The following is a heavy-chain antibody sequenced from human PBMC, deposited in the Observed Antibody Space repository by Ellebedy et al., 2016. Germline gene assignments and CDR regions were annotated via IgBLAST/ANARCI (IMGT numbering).Heavy chain of an antibody. CDR2: ISYDGMNK. Sequence: GESLKISCAASGFTFSSYGIHWVRQAPGKGLEWVALISYDGMNKYYADSVKGRFTISRDNSRNTLYLQMDSLRAEDTAVYYCARGGIAGTARDNWFDSWGQGTLVTVSS. J-gene: IGHJ5*01. CDR3: ARGGIAGTARDNWFDS. D-gene: IGHD2-21*02. V-gene: IGHV3-30*03. CDR1: GFTFSSYG.